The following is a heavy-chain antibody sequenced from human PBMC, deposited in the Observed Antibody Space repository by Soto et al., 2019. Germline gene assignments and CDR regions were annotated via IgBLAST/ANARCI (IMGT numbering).Heavy chain of an antibody. D-gene: IGHD3-10*01. V-gene: IGHV3-23*01. Sequence: GGSLRLSCAASGLTFSNYAKRWVRQSPGKGLEWVSDISISGDTTHYADSVKGRFTISRDNSKNTLFLQMSSLRVDDTALYYCAKPLFQQDSDWYGVFDSWGQGTRVTVSS. J-gene: IGHJ4*02. CDR3: AKPLFQQDSDWYGVFDS. CDR2: ISISGDTT. CDR1: GLTFSNYA.